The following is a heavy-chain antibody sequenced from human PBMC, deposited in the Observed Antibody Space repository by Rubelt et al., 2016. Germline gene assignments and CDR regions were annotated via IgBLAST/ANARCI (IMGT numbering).Heavy chain of an antibody. CDR3: ARDLRVRGVTGVFDY. CDR1: GGSAASGSYC. J-gene: IGHJ4*02. CDR2: IFNGGTA. D-gene: IGHD3-10*01. V-gene: IGHV4-61*03. Sequence: QVQLQESGPGLVKPSETLSLTCTVSGGSAASGSYCWSWLRQPPGKGLEWIAYIFNGGTANYNPPLKKRGTLSLKPSKKHCSCTLRSVSGGDTAVYYCARDLRVRGVTGVFDYWGQGTLVTVSS.